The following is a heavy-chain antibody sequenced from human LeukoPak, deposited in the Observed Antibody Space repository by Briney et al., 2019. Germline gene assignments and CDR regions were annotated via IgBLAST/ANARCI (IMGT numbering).Heavy chain of an antibody. V-gene: IGHV1-18*01. CDR1: GYTFTSYG. CDR3: AREERAAAAFHQNWFDP. D-gene: IGHD6-13*01. CDR2: ISAYNGNT. J-gene: IGHJ5*02. Sequence: GASVKVSCKASGYTFTSYGISWVRQAPGQGLEWMGWISAYNGNTNYAQKLQGRVTMTTDTSTSTAYMELRSLRSDDTAVYYCAREERAAAAFHQNWFDPWGQGTLVTVSS.